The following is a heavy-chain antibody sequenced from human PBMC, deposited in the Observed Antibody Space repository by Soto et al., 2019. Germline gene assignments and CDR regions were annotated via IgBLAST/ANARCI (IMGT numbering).Heavy chain of an antibody. CDR3: EAAHGMDV. CDR1: GYTFTSYG. V-gene: IGHV1-18*01. J-gene: IGHJ6*02. CDR2: ISAYNGNT. Sequence: QVQLVQSGAEVKKPGASVKVSCKASGYTFTSYGISWVRQALGQLLGRMGWISAYNGNTNNAQKLQGRVTMTTDTSRSTAYMELRSLSSDDPAVYYCEAAHGMDVWGQGTTVTVSS.